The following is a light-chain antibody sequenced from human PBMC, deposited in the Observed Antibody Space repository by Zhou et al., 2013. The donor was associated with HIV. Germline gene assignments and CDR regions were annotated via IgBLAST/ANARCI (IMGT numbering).Light chain of an antibody. Sequence: EIVLTQSPGTLSLSPGERATLSCRASQSLSSYLAWYQQKPGQAPRLLIYDASNRATGIPARFSGSESGTDFTLTISSLEPEDFAVYYCQQRSNWLTFGGGTKVEIK. V-gene: IGKV3-11*01. CDR2: DAS. J-gene: IGKJ4*01. CDR1: QSLSSY. CDR3: QQRSNWLT.